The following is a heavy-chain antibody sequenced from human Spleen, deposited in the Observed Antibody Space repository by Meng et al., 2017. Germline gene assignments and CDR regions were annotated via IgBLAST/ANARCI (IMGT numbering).Heavy chain of an antibody. CDR1: GFSVSTRGVG. CDR2: IYWDDDK. CDR3: AHSPYASGVRRDFDY. D-gene: IGHD3-10*01. V-gene: IGHV2-5*02. Sequence: QITLKESGPTLVKPTQTLTLTCTFSGFSVSTRGVGVGGIRQPPGKALEWLALIYWDDDKRYSPSLKGRLTITRDTSKNQVVLTMTNMDPVDTATYYCAHSPYASGVRRDFDYWGQGTLVTVYS. J-gene: IGHJ4*02.